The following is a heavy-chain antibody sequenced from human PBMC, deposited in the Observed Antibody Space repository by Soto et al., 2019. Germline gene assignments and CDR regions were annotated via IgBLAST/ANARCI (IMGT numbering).Heavy chain of an antibody. CDR2: IDGSGATK. CDR3: ARGFGRFNY. J-gene: IGHJ4*02. CDR1: GFTFNDFE. Sequence: PGGSLRLSCGVSGFTFNDFEMNWVRQAPGKGLEWLAYIDGSGATKKYADSVRGRFTISRDNATNSLFLQMSSLSAADTAMYYCARGFGRFNYWGQGTLVSVSS. D-gene: IGHD3-10*01. V-gene: IGHV3-48*03.